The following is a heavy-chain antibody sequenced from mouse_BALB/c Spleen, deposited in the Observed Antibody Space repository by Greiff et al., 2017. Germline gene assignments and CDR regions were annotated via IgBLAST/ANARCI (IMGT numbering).Heavy chain of an antibody. V-gene: IGHV14-3*02. D-gene: IGHD1-1*01. CDR2: IDPANGNT. Sequence: VQLQQFGAELVKPGALGKLFCTAFGLNIKDNFMHWVKQRSEQGLEWIGRIDPANGNTKYDPKFQGKATITADTSSNTAYLQLSSLTSEDTAVYYCASITTVVATDFDVWGAGTTVTVSS. CDR3: ASITTVVATDFDV. CDR1: GLNIKDNF. J-gene: IGHJ1*01.